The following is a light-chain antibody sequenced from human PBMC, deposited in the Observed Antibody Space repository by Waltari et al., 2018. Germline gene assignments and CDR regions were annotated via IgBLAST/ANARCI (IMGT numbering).Light chain of an antibody. CDR1: RPNIGAGYD. Sequence: QSVLTQPPSVSGAPGQRVTISCTGSRPNIGAGYDVHWYQQLPGTAPKLLIYGNSNRPSGVPDRFSGSKSGTSASLAITGLQAEDEADYYCQSYDSSLSEVFGTGTKVTVL. CDR2: GNS. J-gene: IGLJ1*01. V-gene: IGLV1-40*01. CDR3: QSYDSSLSEV.